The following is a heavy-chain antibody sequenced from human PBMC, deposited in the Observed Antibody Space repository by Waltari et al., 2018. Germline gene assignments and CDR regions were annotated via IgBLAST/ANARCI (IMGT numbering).Heavy chain of an antibody. J-gene: IGHJ3*02. CDR3: ARLAYDSSGPDAFDI. D-gene: IGHD3-22*01. V-gene: IGHV4-38-2*01. Sequence: QVQLQESGPGLVKPSETLSLTCAVAGYSISRGDYWGWFRQPPGKGLEWIGSIYHSGSTYYNPSLKSRVTISVDTSKNQFSLKLSSVTAADTAVYYCARLAYDSSGPDAFDIWGQGTMVTVSS. CDR1: GYSISRGDY. CDR2: IYHSGST.